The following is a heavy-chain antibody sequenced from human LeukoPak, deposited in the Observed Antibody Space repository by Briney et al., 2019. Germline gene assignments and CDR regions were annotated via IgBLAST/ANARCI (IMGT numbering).Heavy chain of an antibody. V-gene: IGHV3-48*01. CDR1: GFTFSSYS. CDR3: ARRSEQWLAGLYYFDY. J-gene: IGHJ4*02. D-gene: IGHD6-19*01. Sequence: PGGSLRLSCAASGFTFSSYSMNWVRQAPGKGLEWVSYISSSSSTIYYADSVKGRFTISRDNAKNSLYLQMNSLRAEDTAVYYCARRSEQWLAGLYYFDYWGQGTLVTVSS. CDR2: ISSSSSTI.